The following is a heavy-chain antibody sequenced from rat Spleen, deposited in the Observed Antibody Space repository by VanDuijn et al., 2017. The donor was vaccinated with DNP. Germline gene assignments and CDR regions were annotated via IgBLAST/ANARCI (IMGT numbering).Heavy chain of an antibody. Sequence: EVQLVESGGGLVQHGRSLKLSCAASGFTFSDYYMAWARQAPTKGLEGVASISYDGGGNYYQGSVKGRFTISRENANSSLYLQMDSLRSEDTATYYCARQLGAPDFWGPRTMVTVSS. CDR1: GFTFSDYY. D-gene: IGHD5-1*01. CDR2: ISYDGGGN. J-gene: IGHJ1*01. CDR3: ARQLGAPDF. V-gene: IGHV5-20*01.